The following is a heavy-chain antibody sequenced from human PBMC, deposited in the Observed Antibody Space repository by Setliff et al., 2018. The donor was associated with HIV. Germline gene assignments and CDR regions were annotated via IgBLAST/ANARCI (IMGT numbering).Heavy chain of an antibody. V-gene: IGHV4-59*01. CDR1: GGSISSYY. CDR3: ARDRDSFGLYDY. D-gene: IGHD3-3*01. CDR2: IYESAYP. J-gene: IGHJ4*02. Sequence: SETLSLTCTVSGGSISSYYWSWIRQPPGKGLEWIGYIYESAYPEYNPSLRGRVTISSDPSTNQISLRLTSATAADTALYYCARDRDSFGLYDYWGQGILVT.